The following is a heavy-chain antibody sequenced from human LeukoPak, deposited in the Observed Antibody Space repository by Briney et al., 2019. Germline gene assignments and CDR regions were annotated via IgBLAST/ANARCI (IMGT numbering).Heavy chain of an antibody. V-gene: IGHV4-34*01. CDR1: GGFFSGYY. CDR3: ARHAPMGYCSSTSCWGFDY. Sequence: PSETLSLTCAVYGGFFSGYYWSWIRQPPGKGLEWIGEINHSGSTNYNPSLKSRVTISVDTSKNQFSLKLSSVTAADTAVYYCARHAPMGYCSSTSCWGFDYWGQGTLVTVSS. D-gene: IGHD2-2*01. J-gene: IGHJ4*02. CDR2: INHSGST.